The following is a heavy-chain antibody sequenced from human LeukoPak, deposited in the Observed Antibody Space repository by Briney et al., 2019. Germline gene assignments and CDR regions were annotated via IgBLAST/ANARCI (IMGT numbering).Heavy chain of an antibody. CDR1: GFTFSSYE. J-gene: IGHJ4*02. V-gene: IGHV3-48*03. CDR2: ISDSGSTK. Sequence: GGSLRLSCAASGFTFSSYEMNWIRQAPGKGLEWISYISDSGSTKYYADSVKGRFTISRDNAKNSVFLQMNSLRAEDTAVYYCAAVIDYWGQGTLVTVSS. CDR3: AAVIDY.